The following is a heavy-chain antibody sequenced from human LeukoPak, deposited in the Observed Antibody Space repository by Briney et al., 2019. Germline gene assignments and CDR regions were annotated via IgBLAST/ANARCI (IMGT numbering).Heavy chain of an antibody. J-gene: IGHJ4*02. CDR2: INPNSGGT. CDR1: GYTFTGYY. Sequence: ASVKVSCKASGYTFTGYYMHWVRQAPGQGLEWMGRINPNSGGTNYAQKFQARVTMTRDTSISTAYMELSRLRSDDTAVYYCASYCSGGSCYPNRFDYWGQGTLVTVSS. D-gene: IGHD2-15*01. CDR3: ASYCSGGSCYPNRFDY. V-gene: IGHV1-2*06.